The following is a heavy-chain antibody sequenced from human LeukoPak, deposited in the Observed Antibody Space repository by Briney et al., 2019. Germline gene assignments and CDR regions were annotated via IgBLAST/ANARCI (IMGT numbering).Heavy chain of an antibody. V-gene: IGHV3-21*01. Sequence: GGSLRLSCAASGFTFSSYSMNWVRQAPGKGLEWVSSISSSSSYIYYADSVKGRFTISRDNAKNSLYLQMNSLRAEDTAVYYCAREVSYYDILTGYRRGGYYYYYMDVWGKGTTVTISS. CDR2: ISSSSSYI. J-gene: IGHJ6*03. CDR3: AREVSYYDILTGYRRGGYYYYYMDV. CDR1: GFTFSSYS. D-gene: IGHD3-9*01.